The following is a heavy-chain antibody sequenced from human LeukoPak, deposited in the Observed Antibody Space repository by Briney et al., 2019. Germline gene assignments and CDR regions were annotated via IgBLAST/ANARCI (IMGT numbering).Heavy chain of an antibody. J-gene: IGHJ4*02. CDR1: GGTFSSYA. CDR2: IIPIFGTA. D-gene: IGHD1-26*01. CDR3: ASYSGSYSSSDY. Sequence: EASVKVSCKASGGTFSSYAISWVRQAPGQGLEWVGGIIPIFGTANYAQKFQGRVTITADESTSTAYMELSSLRSEDTAVYYCASYSGSYSSSDYWGQGTLVTVSS. V-gene: IGHV1-69*01.